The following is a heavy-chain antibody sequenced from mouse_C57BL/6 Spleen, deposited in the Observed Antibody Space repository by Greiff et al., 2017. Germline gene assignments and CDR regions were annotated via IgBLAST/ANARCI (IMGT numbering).Heavy chain of an antibody. Sequence: QVQLQQPGTELVKPGASVKLSCKASGYTFTSYWMHWVKQRSGQGLEWIGNINPSNGGTNYNEKFKSKATLTVDKSSSTAYMQLSSLTSEDSAVYYCARSPIYYYGSSYEYWGQGTTLTVSS. CDR1: GYTFTSYW. CDR2: INPSNGGT. CDR3: ARSPIYYYGSSYEY. D-gene: IGHD1-1*01. J-gene: IGHJ2*01. V-gene: IGHV1-53*01.